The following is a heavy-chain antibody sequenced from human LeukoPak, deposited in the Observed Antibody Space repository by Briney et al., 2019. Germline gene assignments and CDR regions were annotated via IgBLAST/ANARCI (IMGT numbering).Heavy chain of an antibody. CDR2: ISSSSSYI. V-gene: IGHV3-21*01. Sequence: GGSLRLSCAASGFTFSSYSMNWVRQAPGKGLEWVSSISSSSSYIYYADSVKGRFTISRDNAKNSLYLQMNSLRAEDTAVYYCARDSDDILTGYYRVFYYWGQGTLVTVSS. CDR3: ARDSDDILTGYYRVFYY. J-gene: IGHJ4*02. D-gene: IGHD3-9*01. CDR1: GFTFSSYS.